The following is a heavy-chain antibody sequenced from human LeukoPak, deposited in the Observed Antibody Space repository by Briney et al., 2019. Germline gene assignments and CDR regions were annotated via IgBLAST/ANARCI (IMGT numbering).Heavy chain of an antibody. CDR3: AATRYYDTSGYYHY. CDR2: IDPENDET. J-gene: IGHJ4*02. CDR1: GYTFIDFY. D-gene: IGHD3-22*01. Sequence: ASVTVSCKPSGYTFIDFYMHWVQQAPGKGLEWVGRIDPENDETTFAEKFQGRLSISADTSTNTAYMELSSLRYEDMAVYYCAATRYYDTSGYYHYWGQGTLVTVSS. V-gene: IGHV1-69-2*01.